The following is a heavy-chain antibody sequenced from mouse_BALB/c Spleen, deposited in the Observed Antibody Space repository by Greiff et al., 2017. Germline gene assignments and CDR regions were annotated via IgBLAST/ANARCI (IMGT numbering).Heavy chain of an antibody. J-gene: IGHJ4*01. CDR1: GFSLTSYG. V-gene: IGHV2-9*02. CDR3: ARVDGYPYYYAMDY. CDR2: IWAGGST. D-gene: IGHD2-3*01. Sequence: VQRVESGPGLVAPSQSLSITCTVSGFSLTSYGVHWVRQPPGKGLEWLGVIWAGGSTNYHSALMSRLSISKDNSKSQVFLKMNSLQTDDTAMYYCARVDGYPYYYAMDYWGQGTSVTVSS.